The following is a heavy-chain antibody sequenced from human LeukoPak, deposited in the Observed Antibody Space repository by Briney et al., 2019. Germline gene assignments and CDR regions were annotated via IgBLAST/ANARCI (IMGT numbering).Heavy chain of an antibody. CDR1: GFTFSHFE. CDR2: ISGSGATV. D-gene: IGHD3-10*01. Sequence: GGSLRLSCAASGFTFSHFEMNWVRQAPGKGLEWISYISGSGATVSYADSVKGRFTISRDNAKNSVYLQINSLRADDSAVYYCAREYPDDGDGWGYWGQGSLVTVSS. J-gene: IGHJ4*02. V-gene: IGHV3-48*03. CDR3: AREYPDDGDGWGY.